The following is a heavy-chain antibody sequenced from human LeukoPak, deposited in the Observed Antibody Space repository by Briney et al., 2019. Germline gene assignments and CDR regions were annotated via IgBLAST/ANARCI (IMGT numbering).Heavy chain of an antibody. J-gene: IGHJ4*02. CDR2: VYHSGTS. CDR1: GYSVSDTYF. V-gene: IGHV4-38-2*01. D-gene: IGHD3-22*01. CDR3: ARRGGDSTGHQGDFDY. Sequence: SETLSLTCAVSGYSVSDTYFWGWIRRPPGKGLEWIGSVYHSGTSRYNSSLKSRITMSVDSSKNVFSLKLKSVTAADTAVYYCARRGGDSTGHQGDFDYWGQGTLVTVSS.